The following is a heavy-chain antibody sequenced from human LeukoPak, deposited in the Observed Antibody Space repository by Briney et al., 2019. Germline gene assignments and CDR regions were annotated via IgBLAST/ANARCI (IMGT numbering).Heavy chain of an antibody. J-gene: IGHJ6*03. CDR3: ARGESYGPMDV. CDR1: GYTLTELS. CDR2: FDPEDGET. V-gene: IGHV1-24*01. D-gene: IGHD5-18*01. Sequence: ASVKVSCKVSGYTLTELSMHWVRQAPGKRLEWMGGFDPEDGETIYAQKFQGRATMTRDTSTSTVYMELSSLRSEDTAVYYCARGESYGPMDVWGKGTTVTVSS.